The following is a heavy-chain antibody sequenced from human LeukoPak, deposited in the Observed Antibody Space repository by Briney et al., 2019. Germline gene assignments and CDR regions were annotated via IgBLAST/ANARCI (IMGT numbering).Heavy chain of an antibody. D-gene: IGHD2-2*02. Sequence: GGSLRLSCAASGFTFSSYAMSWVRQAPGKGLEWVSAISGNGGNTYYTDSVKGRFTISRDNSKNTLYLQMNSLRAEDTAIYYCAKGSGTSCYMASDYWGQGTLVTVSS. J-gene: IGHJ4*02. CDR2: ISGNGGNT. CDR1: GFTFSSYA. CDR3: AKGSGTSCYMASDY. V-gene: IGHV3-23*01.